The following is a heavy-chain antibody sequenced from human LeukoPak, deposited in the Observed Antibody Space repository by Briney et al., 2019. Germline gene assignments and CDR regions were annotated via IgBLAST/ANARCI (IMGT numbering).Heavy chain of an antibody. CDR2: IYPGDSDT. Sequence: GIIYPGDSDTRYSPSFQGQVTISADKSISTAYLQWSSLKASDTAMYYCARHPDTAMVPDYWGQGTLVTVSS. D-gene: IGHD5-18*01. CDR3: ARHPDTAMVPDY. V-gene: IGHV5-51*01. J-gene: IGHJ4*02.